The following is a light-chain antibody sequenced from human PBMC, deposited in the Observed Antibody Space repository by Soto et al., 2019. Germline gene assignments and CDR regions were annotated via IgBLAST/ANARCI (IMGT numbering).Light chain of an antibody. V-gene: IGKV1-5*01. J-gene: IGKJ4*01. CDR3: QQYGNRPPLT. CDR1: QSISNW. CDR2: HAS. Sequence: DMQMTQSPSTMPAYVGDRVTITCRARQSISNWLAWYQQKSGTAPKLLIYHASTLESGVPSRLSDSESGTEFTLTISSLQPEDIPTYYCQQYGNRPPLTYGGGTKVEIK.